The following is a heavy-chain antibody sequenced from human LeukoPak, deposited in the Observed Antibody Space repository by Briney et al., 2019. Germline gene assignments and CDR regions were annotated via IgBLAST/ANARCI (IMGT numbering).Heavy chain of an antibody. J-gene: IGHJ4*02. D-gene: IGHD3-10*01. CDR1: GFTFSDYY. V-gene: IGHV3-49*05. Sequence: KPGGSLRLSCAASGFTFSDYYMSWIRQAPGKGLEWVGFIRSKAYGGTTEYAASVKGRFTISRDDSKSIAYLQMNSLKTEDTAVYYCTRSSVRGPYYFDYWGQGTLVTVSS. CDR3: TRSSVRGPYYFDY. CDR2: IRSKAYGGTT.